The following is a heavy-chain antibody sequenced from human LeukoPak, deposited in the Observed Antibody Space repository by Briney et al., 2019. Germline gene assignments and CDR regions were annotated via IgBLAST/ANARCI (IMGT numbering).Heavy chain of an antibody. D-gene: IGHD1-26*01. Sequence: GGSLRLSCAASGFTLNMYGLHWVRQAPGKGLEWVALIRYDGSATYYAVSVKGRFTISRDNSKNTLYLQMNSLRAEDTAVYYCAKPRCPSSGSSSPYFDYWGRGTPVTVSS. CDR2: IRYDGSAT. V-gene: IGHV3-30*02. CDR1: GFTLNMYG. J-gene: IGHJ4*02. CDR3: AKPRCPSSGSSSPYFDY.